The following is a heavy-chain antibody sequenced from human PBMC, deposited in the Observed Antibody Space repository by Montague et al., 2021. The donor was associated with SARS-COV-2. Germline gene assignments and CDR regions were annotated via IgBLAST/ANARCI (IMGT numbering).Heavy chain of an antibody. Sequence: SETRSLTCTASGGSIDNYFWSWIRQPPGKGLEWIGYIYNSGSTNYNPSLKSRVTMSGDTSNNQFSLKLSSVTAADTAMYYCALSLRYFDWADAFDAWGQGTMVIVSS. J-gene: IGHJ3*01. CDR2: IYNSGST. CDR1: GGSIDNYF. D-gene: IGHD3-9*01. CDR3: ALSLRYFDWADAFDA. V-gene: IGHV4-59*13.